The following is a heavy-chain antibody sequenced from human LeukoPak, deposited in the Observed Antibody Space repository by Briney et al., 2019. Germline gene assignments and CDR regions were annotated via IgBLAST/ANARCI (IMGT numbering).Heavy chain of an antibody. Sequence: PSETLSLTCTVSVGSISISSYYWGWIRQPPGRGLAWIRSIYYSGRTYYNPSLKSRVTISEDTSKNQFSLKLSSVTAAETAVYYCARANCSGGSCYWGLVPVPFAYWGQGTPVSASS. J-gene: IGHJ4*02. CDR2: IYYSGRT. D-gene: IGHD2-15*01. CDR1: VGSISISSYY. CDR3: ARANCSGGSCYWGLVPVPFAY. V-gene: IGHV4-39*01.